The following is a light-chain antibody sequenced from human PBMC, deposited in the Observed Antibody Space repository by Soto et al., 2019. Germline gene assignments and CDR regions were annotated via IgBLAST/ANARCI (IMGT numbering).Light chain of an antibody. Sequence: EIVLSLSPGTLSLYPGERATLSCRASQSVSNNYLAWYQQKPGQAPRLLIYGASSRATGIPDRFSGSGSGTDFTLTISRLEPEDFAVYYCQQYGSSSWTFGQGSMVDIK. CDR2: GAS. V-gene: IGKV3-20*01. J-gene: IGKJ1*01. CDR3: QQYGSSSWT. CDR1: QSVSNNY.